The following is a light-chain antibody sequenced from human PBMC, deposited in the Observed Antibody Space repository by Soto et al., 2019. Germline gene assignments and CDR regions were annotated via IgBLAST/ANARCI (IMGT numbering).Light chain of an antibody. CDR2: KAS. Sequence: DIQMTQSPSTLSASVGDRVTITWGPSQSISNWLAWYQQQPGQAPKLLIYKASSLEIGVPSRFRGSGSGTEFTLTISSLQPDDFATYYCQQYKSYPLTFGQGTRLEIK. CDR3: QQYKSYPLT. V-gene: IGKV1-5*03. CDR1: QSISNW. J-gene: IGKJ5*01.